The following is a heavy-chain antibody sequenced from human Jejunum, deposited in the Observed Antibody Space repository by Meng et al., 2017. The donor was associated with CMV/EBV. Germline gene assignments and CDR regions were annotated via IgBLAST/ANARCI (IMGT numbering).Heavy chain of an antibody. CDR2: INPSSGST. D-gene: IGHD3-22*01. Sequence: FMHWVRPAPGQWLEWMGIINPSSGSTTYARKFQGRVTMTRDPSTSTFYMELSSLTSEDTAVYFCSRGPYYYESSGYYGGQSNWFDPWGQGTQVTVSS. V-gene: IGHV1-46*01. J-gene: IGHJ5*02. CDR1: F. CDR3: SRGPYYYESSGYYGGQSNWFDP.